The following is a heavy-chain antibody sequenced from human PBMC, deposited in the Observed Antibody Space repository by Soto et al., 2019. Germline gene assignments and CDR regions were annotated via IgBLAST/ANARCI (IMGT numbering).Heavy chain of an antibody. V-gene: IGHV1-69*13. CDR3: ARGSLLWDSSGYYYG. Sequence: SVKVSCKVSGGTFSSYAISWVRQAPGQGLEWMGGIIPIFGTANYAQKFQGRVTITADESTSTAYMELSSLRSEDTAVYYCARGSLLWDSSGYYYGWGKGTRVIVSS. D-gene: IGHD3-22*01. CDR2: IIPIFGTA. CDR1: GGTFSSYA. J-gene: IGHJ4*02.